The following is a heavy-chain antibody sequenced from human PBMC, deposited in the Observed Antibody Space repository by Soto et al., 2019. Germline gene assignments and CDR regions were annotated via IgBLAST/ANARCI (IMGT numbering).Heavy chain of an antibody. CDR3: TKDQSRNLNHGDYYYYGMDL. V-gene: IGHV3-9*01. D-gene: IGHD3-3*01. Sequence: SLRLSCAASGFTFDDYAMHWVRQGPGKGLEWVSGISWNSYNAGNAESVKGRFTISRDNSKNTLYLQMNSLRAEDTAVYYCTKDQSRNLNHGDYYYYGMDLWGQGTTVTVSS. J-gene: IGHJ6*02. CDR2: ISWNSYNA. CDR1: GFTFDDYA.